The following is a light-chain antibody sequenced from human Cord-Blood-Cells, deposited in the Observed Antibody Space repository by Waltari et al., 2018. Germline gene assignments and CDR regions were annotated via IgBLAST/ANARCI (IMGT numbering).Light chain of an antibody. J-gene: IGKJ4*01. CDR3: MQGTHWP. V-gene: IGKV2-30*02. CDR2: KVS. Sequence: DVVMTQSPLSLPVTLGQPASISCRSSQSLVHSDGNTYLNWFQQRPGQSPRRLIYKVSNRDSGVPDRISGSGSGTDFTLKISRVEAEDVGVYYCMQGTHWPFGGGTKVEIK. CDR1: QSLVHSDGNTY.